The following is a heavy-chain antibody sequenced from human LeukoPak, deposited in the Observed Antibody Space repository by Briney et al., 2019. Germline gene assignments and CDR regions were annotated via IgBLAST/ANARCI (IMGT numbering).Heavy chain of an antibody. CDR1: GFTFSSYA. CDR2: ISGSGGST. Sequence: PGGSLRLSCAASGFTFSSYAMSWVRQAPGKGLEWVSAISGSGGSTYYADSVKGRFTISRDNSKNALFLQMDSLRAEDTAIYYCAKSRDRSDAIFGVANRFVFWGQGTLVTVS. V-gene: IGHV3-23*01. D-gene: IGHD3-3*01. J-gene: IGHJ4*02. CDR3: AKSRDRSDAIFGVANRFVF.